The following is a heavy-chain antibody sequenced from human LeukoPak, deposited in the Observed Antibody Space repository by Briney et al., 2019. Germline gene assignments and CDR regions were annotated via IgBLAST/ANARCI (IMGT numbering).Heavy chain of an antibody. J-gene: IGHJ4*02. CDR3: AKDPTVTTTRGD. CDR1: GFPSSSYA. D-gene: IGHD4-17*01. CDR2: LSGGGGST. Sequence: GGSPTLSRAASGFPSSSYARSAGPQAPGKRLEGVSALSGGGGSTYYADSVKGRFTISRYNCKNSLYLPMTSLRAQDTAVYYCAKDPTVTTTRGDWGQGTLVTVSS. V-gene: IGHV3-23*01.